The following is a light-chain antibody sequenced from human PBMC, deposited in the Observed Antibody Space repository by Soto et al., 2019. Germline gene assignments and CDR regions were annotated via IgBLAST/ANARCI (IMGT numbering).Light chain of an antibody. CDR1: SSDVGGYNY. Sequence: QPVLTQPASVSGSPGQSITISCTGTSSDVGGYNYVSWYQQHPGKAPKLMIYDVSNQPSGVSNRFSGSKSGNTASLTISGLQAEDEADYYCSSYTSSSTLAVVFGGGTKLTVL. CDR3: SSYTSSSTLAVV. V-gene: IGLV2-14*01. J-gene: IGLJ2*01. CDR2: DVS.